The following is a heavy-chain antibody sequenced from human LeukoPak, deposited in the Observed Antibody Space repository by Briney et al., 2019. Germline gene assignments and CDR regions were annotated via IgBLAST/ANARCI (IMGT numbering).Heavy chain of an antibody. CDR2: ISGSGGST. V-gene: IGHV3-23*01. CDR3: AKGRYSSSWYLGQYYFDY. Sequence: GGSLRLSCAASGFTFSSYAMSWVRQAPGKGLEWVSAISGSGGSTYYADSVKGRFTISRDNSKNTLYLQMNSLRAEDTAVYYCAKGRYSSSWYLGQYYFDYRGQGTQVTVSS. D-gene: IGHD6-13*01. J-gene: IGHJ4*02. CDR1: GFTFSSYA.